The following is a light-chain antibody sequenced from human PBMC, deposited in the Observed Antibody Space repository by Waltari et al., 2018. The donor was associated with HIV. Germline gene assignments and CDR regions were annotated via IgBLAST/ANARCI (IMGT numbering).Light chain of an antibody. CDR3: HSYDSSLDGWV. V-gene: IGLV1-40*01. CDR2: GYN. CDR1: SSNIGADYH. Sequence: QRVTISCTGSSSNIGADYHVNWYQQLPGTAPKLLIYGYNNRPSGVPDRFSGSKSGTSASLAITGLQAEDEADYYCHSYDSSLDGWVFGGGTKLTVL. J-gene: IGLJ3*02.